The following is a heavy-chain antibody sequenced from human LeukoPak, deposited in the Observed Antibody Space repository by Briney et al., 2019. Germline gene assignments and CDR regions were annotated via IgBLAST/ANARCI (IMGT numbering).Heavy chain of an antibody. CDR3: ATLEDYSNYYYYYMDV. Sequence: SVKVSCKASGGTFSSYAISWVRQAPGQGLEWMGGTIPIFGSANYAQKFQGRLTITADESTSTAYMELSSLRSEDTAVYYCATLEDYSNYYYYYMDVWGKGTTVTVSS. J-gene: IGHJ6*03. CDR1: GGTFSSYA. D-gene: IGHD4-11*01. CDR2: TIPIFGSA. V-gene: IGHV1-69*13.